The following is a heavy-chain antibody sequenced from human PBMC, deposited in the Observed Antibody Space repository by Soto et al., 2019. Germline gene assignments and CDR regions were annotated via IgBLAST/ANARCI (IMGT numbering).Heavy chain of an antibody. CDR1: GINFMNAW. CDR3: TRDRDHCEDF. D-gene: IGHD2-21*02. CDR2: IKNKADGGTA. Sequence: GGALRLSCAVSGINFMNAWMSWVRQAPGKGLEWVGRIKNKADGGTAVYAAFVRGRFTISRDDSRNPLYLQMNSLDLEDTAVYYCTRDRDHCEDFSGPRTRATVSS. J-gene: IGHJ4*02. V-gene: IGHV3-15*01.